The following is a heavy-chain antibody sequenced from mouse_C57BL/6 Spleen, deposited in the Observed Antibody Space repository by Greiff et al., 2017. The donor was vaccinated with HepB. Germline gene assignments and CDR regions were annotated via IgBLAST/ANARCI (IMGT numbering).Heavy chain of an antibody. CDR3: ARSLLRCIGVFDY. Sequence: QVQLQQPGTELVKPGASVKLSCKASGYTFTSYWMHWVKQRPGQGLEWIGNINPSNGGTNYNEKFKSKATLTVDKSTSTAYMQLSSLTSEDSAVYYCARSLLRCIGVFDYWGQGTTLTVSS. J-gene: IGHJ2*01. CDR2: INPSNGGT. CDR1: GYTFTSYW. D-gene: IGHD1-1*01. V-gene: IGHV1-53*01.